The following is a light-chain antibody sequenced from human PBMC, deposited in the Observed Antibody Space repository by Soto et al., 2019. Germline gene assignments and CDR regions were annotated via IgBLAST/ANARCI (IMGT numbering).Light chain of an antibody. CDR3: QQYNSYSTWT. Sequence: EIHLTQSPASLSAVVLDRVTITFLSSQNLNNWLAFYHQAPGTAPKLLIYKASVLASGVSSRFSGSGSGTEFTLTISSLQPEDFATYYCQQYNSYSTWTFGQGTKVDNK. CDR2: KAS. CDR1: QNLNNW. J-gene: IGKJ1*01. V-gene: IGKV1-5*03.